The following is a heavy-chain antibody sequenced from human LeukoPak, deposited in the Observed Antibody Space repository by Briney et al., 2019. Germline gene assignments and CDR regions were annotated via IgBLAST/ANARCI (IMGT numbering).Heavy chain of an antibody. J-gene: IGHJ3*02. Sequence: GGSLRLSCAASGFTFSNHYMSWIRQAPGKGLEWVANIKQDGSEKYYVDSVKGRFTISRDNAKNSLYLQMNSLRAEDTAVYYCARAVWFGELLSMGVDAFDIWGQGTMVTVSS. V-gene: IGHV3-7*01. CDR1: GFTFSNHY. CDR2: IKQDGSEK. CDR3: ARAVWFGELLSMGVDAFDI. D-gene: IGHD3-10*01.